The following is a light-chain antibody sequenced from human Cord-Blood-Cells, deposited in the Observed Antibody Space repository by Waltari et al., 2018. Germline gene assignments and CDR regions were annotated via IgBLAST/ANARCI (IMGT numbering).Light chain of an antibody. Sequence: NFMLTQPHSVSESPGKTVTISCTRSSGSIASNSVQWYRQRPGSSPTTVIYEDNQRPSGVPDRFSGSIDSSSNSASLTISGLKTEDEADYYCQSYDSSNHVVFGGGTKLTVL. V-gene: IGLV6-57*01. CDR2: EDN. J-gene: IGLJ2*01. CDR1: SGSIASNS. CDR3: QSYDSSNHVV.